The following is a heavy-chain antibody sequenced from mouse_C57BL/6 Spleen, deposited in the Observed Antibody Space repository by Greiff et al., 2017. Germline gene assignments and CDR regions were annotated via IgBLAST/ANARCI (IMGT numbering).Heavy chain of an antibody. J-gene: IGHJ2*01. Sequence: QVQLKQPGAELVKPGASVKMSCKASGYTFTSYWITWVKQRPGQGLEWIGDIYPGSGSTNYNEKFKSKATLTVDTSSSTAYMQLSSLTSEASAVYYCARERYHKGYFDYWAKAPLSQSPQ. V-gene: IGHV1-55*01. D-gene: IGHD2-14*01. CDR2: IYPGSGST. CDR1: GYTFTSYW. CDR3: ARERYHKGYFDY.